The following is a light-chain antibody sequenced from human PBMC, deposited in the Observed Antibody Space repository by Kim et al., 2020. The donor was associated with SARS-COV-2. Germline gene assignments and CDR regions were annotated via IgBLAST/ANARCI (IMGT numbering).Light chain of an antibody. CDR3: SALDSSLSAWV. Sequence: QTATLTCTGNSNIVGNQGAAWLQHHQGHPPKLLSYRNNNRPSGISERFSASRSGNTASLTITGLQPEDEADYYCSALDSSLSAWVFGGGTQLTVL. CDR1: SNIVGNQG. V-gene: IGLV10-54*02. CDR2: RNN. J-gene: IGLJ3*02.